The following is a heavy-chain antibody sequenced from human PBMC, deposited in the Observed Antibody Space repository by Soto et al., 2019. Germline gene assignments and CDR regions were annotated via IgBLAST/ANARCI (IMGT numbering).Heavy chain of an antibody. J-gene: IGHJ5*02. D-gene: IGHD3-10*01. CDR3: ARGPRNAPMIRGIIGFFGP. CDR1: GFTFTTSA. V-gene: IGHV1-58*01. Sequence: GASVKVSCKDSGFTFTTSAVQWVRQARGQGLEWIGWIVVGNGNTNYAQKFQERVTITRDMSTGTAYMELNNLSSVTAADTAVYYCARGPRNAPMIRGIIGFFGPWGQGTLVTVSS. CDR2: IVVGNGNT.